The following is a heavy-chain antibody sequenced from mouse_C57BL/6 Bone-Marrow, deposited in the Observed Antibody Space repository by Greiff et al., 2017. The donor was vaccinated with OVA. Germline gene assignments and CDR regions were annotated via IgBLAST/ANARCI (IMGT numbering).Heavy chain of an antibody. CDR1: GYTFTGYW. V-gene: IGHV1-9*01. J-gene: IGHJ2*01. D-gene: IGHD2-2*01. CDR3: ARKDIYYGYHVHYFDY. CDR2: ILPGSGST. Sequence: QVQLQQSGAELMKPGASVKLSCKATGYTFTGYWIAWVKQRPGHGLEWIGEILPGSGSTNYNEKFKCKATFTADTSSNTAYMQLSSLTTEDSAIYHCARKDIYYGYHVHYFDYCGRGTTLTVSS.